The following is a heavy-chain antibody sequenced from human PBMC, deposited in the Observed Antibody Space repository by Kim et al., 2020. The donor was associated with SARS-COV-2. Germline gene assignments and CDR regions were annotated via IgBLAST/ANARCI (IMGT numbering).Heavy chain of an antibody. D-gene: IGHD3-3*01. CDR2: IYSGGST. Sequence: GGSLRLSCAASGFTVSSNYMSWVRQAPGKGLEWVSVIYSGGSTYYADSVKGRFTISRDNSKNTLYLQMNSLRAEDTAVYYCARTPYYDFWSGYRDLQGGAFDIWGQGTMVTVSS. CDR1: GFTVSSNY. CDR3: ARTPYYDFWSGYRDLQGGAFDI. J-gene: IGHJ3*02. V-gene: IGHV3-66*01.